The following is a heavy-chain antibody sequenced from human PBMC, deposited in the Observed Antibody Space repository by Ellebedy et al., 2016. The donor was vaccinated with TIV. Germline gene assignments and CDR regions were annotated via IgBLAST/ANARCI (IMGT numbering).Heavy chain of an antibody. CDR2: FDPEDGET. V-gene: IGHV1-24*01. D-gene: IGHD3-10*01. CDR1: GYTLTELS. Sequence: AASVKVSCKVSGYTLTELSMHWVRQAPGKGLEWMGGFDPEDGETIYAQKFQGRVTMTEETSTDTAYMELSSLRSEDTAVYYCATVRGVFLSSYFDPWGQGTLVTVSS. J-gene: IGHJ5*02. CDR3: ATVRGVFLSSYFDP.